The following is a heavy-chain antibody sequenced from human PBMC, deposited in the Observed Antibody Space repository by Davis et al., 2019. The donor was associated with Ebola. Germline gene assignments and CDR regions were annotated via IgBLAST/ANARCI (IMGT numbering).Heavy chain of an antibody. J-gene: IGHJ4*02. CDR2: IYPGDSDT. CDR3: ARHVVDYYGSGSSPPAPDY. D-gene: IGHD3-10*01. V-gene: IGHV5-51*01. Sequence: GESLKISCKGSGYNFNTYWIGWVRQMPGKGLEWMGIIYPGDSDTTYSPSFQGQVTISVDKSTNTAYLQWDSLKASDTAMYYCARHVVDYYGSGSSPPAPDYWGQGTLVTVSS. CDR1: GYNFNTYW.